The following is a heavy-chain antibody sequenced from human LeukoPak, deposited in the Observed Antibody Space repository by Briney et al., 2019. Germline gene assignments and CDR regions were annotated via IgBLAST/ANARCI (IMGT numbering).Heavy chain of an antibody. J-gene: IGHJ4*02. CDR1: GASISSYY. Sequence: SETLSLTCTVSGASISSYYWSWIRQSPGKGLEWIGYIYYSGSTNYNPSLKSRVTISVGTSKNQFSLKLSSVTAADTAVYYCARVAVAAREYFDYWGQGTLVTVSS. CDR2: IYYSGST. CDR3: ARVAVAAREYFDY. V-gene: IGHV4-59*01. D-gene: IGHD6-19*01.